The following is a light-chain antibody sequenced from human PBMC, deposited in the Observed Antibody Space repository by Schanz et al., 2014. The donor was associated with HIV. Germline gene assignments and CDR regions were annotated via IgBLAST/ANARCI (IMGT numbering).Light chain of an antibody. CDR2: GAS. CDR1: QSVSSN. J-gene: IGKJ3*01. V-gene: IGKV3-20*01. Sequence: EIVLTQSPATLSLSPGERATLSCRASQSVSSNLAWYQQKPGQAPRLLIYGASTRVTGIPARFSGSGSGTDFTLTISRLEPEDFAVYYCQHYGSSPFTFGPGTKVDIK. CDR3: QHYGSSPFT.